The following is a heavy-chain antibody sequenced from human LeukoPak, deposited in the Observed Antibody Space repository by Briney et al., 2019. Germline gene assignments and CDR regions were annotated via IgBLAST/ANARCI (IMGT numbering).Heavy chain of an antibody. J-gene: IGHJ3*02. V-gene: IGHV3-23*01. D-gene: IGHD5-18*01. CDR1: GFTFSNFA. CDR2: IRGGGANP. Sequence: GGSLRLSCAASGFTFSNFAMNWVRQAPGKGLEGVSSIRGGGANPHDADSVKGRFTISRDNSKNTLYMEMNSLRAEDTAVYYCAKGSYTYGNDAYDIWGQGTMVTVSS. CDR3: AKGSYTYGNDAYDI.